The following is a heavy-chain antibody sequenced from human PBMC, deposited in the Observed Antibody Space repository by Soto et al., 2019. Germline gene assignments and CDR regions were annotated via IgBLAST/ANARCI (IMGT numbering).Heavy chain of an antibody. CDR1: GNTFTTYG. J-gene: IGHJ4*02. D-gene: IGHD4-17*01. CDR3: ARWGRGYGDPFDY. CDR2: ISANNGTR. V-gene: IGHV1-18*01. Sequence: QVQLVQSGGEVQKPGASVKVSCKASGNTFTTYGVIWVRQAPGQGLEGRGWISANNGTRNNAQKLQGRVTMTTDTSTNTAYMELRSLRSDDTAVYYCARWGRGYGDPFDYWGQGTLVTVSS.